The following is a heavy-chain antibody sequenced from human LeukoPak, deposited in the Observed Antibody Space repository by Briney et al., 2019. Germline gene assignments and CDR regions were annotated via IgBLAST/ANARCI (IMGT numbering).Heavy chain of an antibody. V-gene: IGHV3-23*01. J-gene: IGHJ4*02. CDR1: GFTFSNYA. D-gene: IGHD2-2*01. CDR2: ISGSGDRT. Sequence: GGSLRLSCEASGFTFSNYAMSWVRQAPGKGLEWVSVISGSGDRTHYADSVKGRFTISRDNSRNTLYLQMNSLRAEDTAVYYCAKSIVVVAAALDYWGQGTLVTVSS. CDR3: AKSIVVVAAALDY.